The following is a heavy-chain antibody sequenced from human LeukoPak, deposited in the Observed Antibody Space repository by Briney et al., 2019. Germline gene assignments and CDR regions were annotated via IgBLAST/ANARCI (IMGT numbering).Heavy chain of an antibody. D-gene: IGHD6-13*01. Sequence: GGSLRLSCAASGFTVSSNYMSWVRQAPGKGLEWVSVIYSGGSTYYADSVKGRFTISRDNSKNTLYLQMSSLRAEDTAVYYCARDGSSSWYLDYFDYWGQGTLVTVSS. CDR3: ARDGSSSWYLDYFDY. CDR2: IYSGGST. CDR1: GFTVSSNY. V-gene: IGHV3-53*01. J-gene: IGHJ4*02.